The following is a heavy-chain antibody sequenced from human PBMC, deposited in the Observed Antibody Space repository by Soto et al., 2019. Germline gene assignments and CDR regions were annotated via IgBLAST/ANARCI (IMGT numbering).Heavy chain of an antibody. J-gene: IGHJ6*02. CDR3: ARDGDYDFWSGYRTTYYYYGMDV. CDR1: GFTFSSYG. CDR2: IWYDGSNK. V-gene: IGHV3-33*01. D-gene: IGHD3-3*01. Sequence: GGSLRLSCAASGFTFSSYGMHWVRQAPGKWLEWVAVIWYDGSNKYYADSVKGRFTISRDNSKNTLYLQMNSLRAEDTAVYYCARDGDYDFWSGYRTTYYYYGMDVWGQGXTVTVSS.